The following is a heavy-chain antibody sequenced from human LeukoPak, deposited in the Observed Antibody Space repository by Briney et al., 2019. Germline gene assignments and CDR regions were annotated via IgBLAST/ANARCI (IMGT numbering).Heavy chain of an antibody. J-gene: IGHJ3*02. V-gene: IGHV1-18*01. CDR1: GYTFTSYG. CDR2: ISAYNGNT. D-gene: IGHD2-2*02. Sequence: ASVKVSCKASGYTFTSYGISWVRQAPGQGREWMGWISAYNGNTNYAQKLQGRVTMTTDTSTSTAYMELRSLRSDDTAVYYCARAPNARYCSSTGCYRDTFDIWGQGTMVTVSS. CDR3: ARAPNARYCSSTGCYRDTFDI.